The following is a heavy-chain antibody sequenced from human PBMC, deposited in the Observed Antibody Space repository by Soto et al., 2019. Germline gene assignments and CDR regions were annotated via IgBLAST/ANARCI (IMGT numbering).Heavy chain of an antibody. V-gene: IGHV4-4*02. CDR1: GGSISSGTW. CDR3: TRENSGYPQRGFDY. D-gene: IGHD5-12*01. CDR2: IYHTGII. J-gene: IGHJ4*02. Sequence: PSETLSLTCAVSGGSISSGTWWNWVRQSPGKGLEWIGEIYHTGIINYTPSLKGRVTISVDESKNQFSLKLSSVSAADTAVYYCTRENSGYPQRGFDYWGQGALVTVSS.